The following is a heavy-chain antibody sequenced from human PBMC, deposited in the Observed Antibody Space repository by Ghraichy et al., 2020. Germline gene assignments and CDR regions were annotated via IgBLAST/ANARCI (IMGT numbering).Heavy chain of an antibody. CDR3: AKDRVPYSSSWYYFDY. CDR1: GFTFDDYT. D-gene: IGHD6-13*01. CDR2: ISWDGGST. Sequence: GGSLRLSCAASGFTFDDYTMHWVRQAPGKGLEWVSLISWDGGSTYYADSVKGRFTISRDNSKNSLYLQMNSLRTEDTALYYCAKDRVPYSSSWYYFDYWGQGTLVTVSS. J-gene: IGHJ4*02. V-gene: IGHV3-43*01.